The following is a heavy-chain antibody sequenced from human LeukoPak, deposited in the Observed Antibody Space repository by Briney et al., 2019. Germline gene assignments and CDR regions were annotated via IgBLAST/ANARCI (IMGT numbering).Heavy chain of an antibody. Sequence: GGSLRLSCAASGFSVSDNYMSWVRQAPGKGLEGVSLLYSGGSTHYADSVKGRFTISRDKSNNMLSLQMNSLRAEDTAVYYCARGKSGSHLRPFDYWGQGTLVTVSS. CDR2: LYSGGST. D-gene: IGHD1-26*01. CDR1: GFSVSDNY. J-gene: IGHJ4*02. CDR3: ARGKSGSHLRPFDY. V-gene: IGHV3-66*01.